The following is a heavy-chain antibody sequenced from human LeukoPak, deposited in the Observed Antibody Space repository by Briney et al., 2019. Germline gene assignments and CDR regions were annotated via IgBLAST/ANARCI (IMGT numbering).Heavy chain of an antibody. D-gene: IGHD6-13*01. J-gene: IGHJ5*02. CDR3: ARGMDSSSWYESWFDP. CDR2: ISSSGGTT. CDR1: GFTFSSYA. Sequence: GGSLRLSCAASGFTFSSYAMNWVRQAPGKGLEWVSVISSSGGTTYYSDSVKGRFIISRDNSKNTLYLQMNSLRSEDTAVYYCARGMDSSSWYESWFDPWGQGTLVTVSS. V-gene: IGHV3-23*01.